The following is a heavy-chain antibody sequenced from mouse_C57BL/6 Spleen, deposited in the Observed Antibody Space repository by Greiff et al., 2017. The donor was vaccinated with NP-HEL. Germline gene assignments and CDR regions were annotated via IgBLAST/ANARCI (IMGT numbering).Heavy chain of an antibody. J-gene: IGHJ2*01. D-gene: IGHD1-1*02. CDR3: ARGLSFYYFDY. V-gene: IGHV1-61*01. CDR2: IYPSDSET. CDR1: GYTFTSYW. Sequence: QVQLKQPGAELVRPGSSVKLSCKASGYTFTSYWMDWVKQRPGQGLEWIGNIYPSDSETHYNQKFKDKATLTVDKSSSTAYMQLSSLTSEDSAVYYCARGLSFYYFDYWGQGTTLTVSS.